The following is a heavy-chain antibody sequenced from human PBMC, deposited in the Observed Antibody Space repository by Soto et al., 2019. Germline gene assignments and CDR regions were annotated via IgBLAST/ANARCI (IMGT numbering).Heavy chain of an antibody. J-gene: IGHJ4*02. V-gene: IGHV1-69*13. D-gene: IGHD6-13*01. CDR3: ARDLDTWSSSWYDY. CDR1: GGTFSSYA. Sequence: GASVKVSCKASGGTFSSYAISWVRQAPGQGLEWMGGIIPIFGTANYAQKFQGRVTITADESTSTAYMELSSLRSEDTAVYYCARDLDTWSSSWYDYWGQGTLVTVSS. CDR2: IIPIFGTA.